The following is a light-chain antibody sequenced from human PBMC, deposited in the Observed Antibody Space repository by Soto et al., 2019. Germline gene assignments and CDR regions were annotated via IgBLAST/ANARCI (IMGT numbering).Light chain of an antibody. CDR3: QETYGQPFT. V-gene: IGKV1-39*01. J-gene: IGKJ3*01. CDR1: ETIRNY. Sequence: DIQMTQSPSSLSASVGETITISCRASETIRNYLNWYQQKPGKAPKLLIYAASTLHSGVPSRFSATGSGTDFSLTIRSLQPEDFATYLCQETYGQPFTFGPGTKV. CDR2: AAS.